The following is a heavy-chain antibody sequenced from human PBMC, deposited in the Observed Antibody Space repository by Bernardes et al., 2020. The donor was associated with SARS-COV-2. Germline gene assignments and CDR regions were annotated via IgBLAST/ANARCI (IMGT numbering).Heavy chain of an antibody. CDR3: TTLGNYGASEGGSY. D-gene: IGHD4-17*01. J-gene: IGHJ4*02. CDR1: GFTVSSKY. CDR2: IQSGGYT. V-gene: IGHV3-53*01. Sequence: GGSLRLSCAVSGFTVSSKYMNWVRQAPGKGLEWVSVIQSGGYTNYADSVKGRFTVSRDTSENTVFLQMRSLKAEDTALYHCTTLGNYGASEGGSYWDQGTLVTVSS.